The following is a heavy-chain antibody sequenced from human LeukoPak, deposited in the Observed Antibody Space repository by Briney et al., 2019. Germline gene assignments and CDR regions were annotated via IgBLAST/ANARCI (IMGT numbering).Heavy chain of an antibody. Sequence: PSETLSLTCTVSGGSISSYYWSWIRQPPGKGLEWIGYIYYSGSTNYNPSLKSRVTISVDTSKNQFSLKLSSVTAADTAVYYCAREGDYYDSSAEDAFHIWGQGTMVTVSS. CDR2: IYYSGST. CDR3: AREGDYYDSSAEDAFHI. J-gene: IGHJ3*02. D-gene: IGHD3-22*01. CDR1: GGSISSYY. V-gene: IGHV4-59*01.